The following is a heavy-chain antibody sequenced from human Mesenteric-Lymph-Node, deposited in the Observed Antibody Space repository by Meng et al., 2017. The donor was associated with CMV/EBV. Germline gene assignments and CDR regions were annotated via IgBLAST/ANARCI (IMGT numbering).Heavy chain of an antibody. D-gene: IGHD2-2*01. CDR2: ISIGGSSI. CDR3: ARESERDCSSRCYSIDD. V-gene: IGHV3-48*03. Sequence: GESLKISCAASGFTFSSYEMIWVRQAPGKGLECISYISIGGSSIYYADSVKGRFTISRDDAENSLYLHMSSLRDEDTAVYYCARESERDCSSRCYSIDDWGQGTLVTVSS. J-gene: IGHJ4*02. CDR1: GFTFSSYE.